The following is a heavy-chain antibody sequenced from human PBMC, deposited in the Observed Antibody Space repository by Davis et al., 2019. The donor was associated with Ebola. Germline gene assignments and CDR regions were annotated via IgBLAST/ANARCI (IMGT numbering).Heavy chain of an antibody. CDR3: AKDPLYSGYDYVPWYFDY. CDR2: ISGSGGST. Sequence: GESLKISCAASGFTFDDYAMSWVRQAPGKGLEWVSAISGSGGSTYYADSVKGRFTISRDNSKNTLYLQMNSLRAEDTAVYYCAKDPLYSGYDYVPWYFDYWGQGTLVTVSS. CDR1: GFTFDDYA. D-gene: IGHD5-12*01. J-gene: IGHJ4*02. V-gene: IGHV3-23*01.